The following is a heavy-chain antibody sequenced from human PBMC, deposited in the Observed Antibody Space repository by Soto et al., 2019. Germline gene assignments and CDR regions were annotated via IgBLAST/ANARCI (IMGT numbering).Heavy chain of an antibody. CDR1: GFALTSTGVG. CDR2: IYWDDDE. Sequence: QITLKESGPTLVKPTQTLTLTCTFSGFALTSTGVGVGWCRQPPRKGLEWLAVIYWDDDERYSPSLKSRISITKDTSKNQVVLRMTNMDPVDTATYYCARVTDSYDYWGQGTLVNVSS. CDR3: ARVTDSYDY. J-gene: IGHJ4*02. V-gene: IGHV2-5*02.